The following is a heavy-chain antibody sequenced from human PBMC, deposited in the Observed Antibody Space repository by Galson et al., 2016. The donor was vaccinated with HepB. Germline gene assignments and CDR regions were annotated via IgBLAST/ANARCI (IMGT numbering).Heavy chain of an antibody. CDR2: VNPSGEST. CDR1: GYLFSNYY. V-gene: IGHV1-46*01. Sequence: SCKASGYLFSNYYIHWVRQAPGQGLEWMGIVNPSGESTYSVQKFQGRLTMTRDTSTSTVYMELRSLRSEDTAVYYCARDSRYCTGSSCALKYSYYYMDVWGKGTTVTVSS. CDR3: ARDSRYCTGSSCALKYSYYYMDV. J-gene: IGHJ6*03. D-gene: IGHD2-15*01.